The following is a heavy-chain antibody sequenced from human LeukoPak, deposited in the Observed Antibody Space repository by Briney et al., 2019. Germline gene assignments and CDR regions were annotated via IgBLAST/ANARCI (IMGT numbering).Heavy chain of an antibody. CDR3: ARAPCYYDSSGYGAFDI. CDR2: IYYSGST. J-gene: IGHJ3*02. Sequence: PSETLSLTCTVSGGSISSYYWSWLRQPPGKGLEWIGYIYYSGSTNYNPSLKSRVTISVDTSKNQFSLKLSSVTAADTAVYYCARAPCYYDSSGYGAFDIWGQGTMVTVSS. V-gene: IGHV4-59*01. CDR1: GGSISSYY. D-gene: IGHD3-22*01.